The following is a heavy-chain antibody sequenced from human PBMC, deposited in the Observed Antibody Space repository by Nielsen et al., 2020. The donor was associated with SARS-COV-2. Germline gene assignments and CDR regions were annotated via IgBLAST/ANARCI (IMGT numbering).Heavy chain of an antibody. Sequence: GGSLRLSCAASGFTFSSYAMHWVRRAPGKGLEWVAVISYDGSNKYYADSVKGRFTISRDNSKNTLYLQMNSLRAEDTAVYYCARDSLVFGGMDVWGQGITITVSS. J-gene: IGHJ6*02. CDR3: ARDSLVFGGMDV. CDR2: ISYDGSNK. D-gene: IGHD3-10*02. CDR1: GFTFSSYA. V-gene: IGHV3-30-3*01.